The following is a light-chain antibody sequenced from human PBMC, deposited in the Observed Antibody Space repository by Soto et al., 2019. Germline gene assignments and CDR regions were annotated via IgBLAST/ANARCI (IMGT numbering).Light chain of an antibody. CDR1: HVIGDT. Sequence: EVVMTQSPATLSVSPVSGATLSCTASHVIGDTLAWYQHKAGQTPRLLIYDTSTRATGVPARFSGSRSGTEFTLTLNSLQSEDLAVYYCQTYNNWPRTRGQGTKV. J-gene: IGKJ1*01. CDR2: DTS. V-gene: IGKV3-15*01. CDR3: QTYNNWPRT.